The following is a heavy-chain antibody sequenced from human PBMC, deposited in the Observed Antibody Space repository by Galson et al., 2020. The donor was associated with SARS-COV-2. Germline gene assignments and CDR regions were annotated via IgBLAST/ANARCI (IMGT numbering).Heavy chain of an antibody. D-gene: IGHD3-9*01. CDR2: RSYDGSNK. CDR3: ARGYVILTGYLYFDY. V-gene: IGHV3-30-3*01. Sequence: TGGFLRLSCAASAFTFRSDAMHWVRQAPGNGLEWGAVRSYDGSNKYYADSGKGRFTISRDNSKNTLYLQMNSLRAEDTAVYYCARGYVILTGYLYFDYWGQGTLVTVSS. J-gene: IGHJ4*02. CDR1: AFTFRSDA.